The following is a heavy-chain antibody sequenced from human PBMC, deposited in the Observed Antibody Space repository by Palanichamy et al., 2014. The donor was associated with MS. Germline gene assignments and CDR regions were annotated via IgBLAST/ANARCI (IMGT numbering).Heavy chain of an antibody. CDR1: VAPSVITS. Sequence: QVQLQESGPRTGEAFGDPVPHPALSLVAPSVITSGAGSGSPQGRAWEWIGYIFYSGSTYYNPSLKGRVTISVDTSKNQFSLRLSSVTAADTAIYYCARIAPVTTPGVYYFDYWGQGSLVTVSS. D-gene: IGHD4-17*01. CDR3: ARIAPVTTPGVYYFDY. CDR2: IFYSGST. V-gene: IGHV4-59*01. J-gene: IGHJ4*02.